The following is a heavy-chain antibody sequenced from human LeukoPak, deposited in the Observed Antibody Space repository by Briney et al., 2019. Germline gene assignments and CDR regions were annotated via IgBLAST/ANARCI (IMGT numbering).Heavy chain of an antibody. CDR2: SKTDGGAT. Sequence: SKTDGGATDYAAPVKGRFTISRDDSKNTLNLQMNSLKTEDTAVYYCTTGIRGDWGQGTLVTVSS. J-gene: IGHJ4*02. D-gene: IGHD3-10*01. V-gene: IGHV3-15*01. CDR3: TTGIRGD.